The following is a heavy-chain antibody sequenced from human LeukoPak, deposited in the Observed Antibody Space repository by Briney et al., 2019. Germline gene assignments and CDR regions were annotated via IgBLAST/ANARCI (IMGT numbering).Heavy chain of an antibody. V-gene: IGHV1-46*01. Sequence: ASVKVSCKASGYTFARYYIXWVXXAPGQXXXXMGXXNPXGGSTRYAQKXQGRVTMTRDTSTSTVYMELSSLRSDDTAVYYCARGGYYDSSGSFDPWGQGTLVTVSS. CDR3: ARGGYYDSSGSFDP. CDR1: GYTFARYY. D-gene: IGHD3-22*01. J-gene: IGHJ5*02. CDR2: XNPXGGST.